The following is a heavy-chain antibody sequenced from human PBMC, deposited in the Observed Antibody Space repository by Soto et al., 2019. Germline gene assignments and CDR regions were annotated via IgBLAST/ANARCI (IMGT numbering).Heavy chain of an antibody. J-gene: IGHJ6*02. Sequence: LSLTCAVSGSSLRSGYFGGWIRQPPGKGLEWIGSMYHSGITYYNLSLKSRVTISVDTSKNQLSLKLSSATAADTAVYYCARSMYSTSAQLYYGMYVWGQGTTVT. CDR2: MYHSGIT. CDR1: GSSLRSGYF. CDR3: ARSMYSTSAQLYYGMYV. D-gene: IGHD6-6*01. V-gene: IGHV4-38-2*01.